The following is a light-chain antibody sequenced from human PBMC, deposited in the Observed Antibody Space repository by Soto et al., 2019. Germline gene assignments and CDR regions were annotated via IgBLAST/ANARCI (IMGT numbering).Light chain of an antibody. V-gene: IGKV3-15*01. Sequence: EIVMTQSPATLSVSPGERATLSCRASQSVDSNLAWYQQKPGQAPRLLIYGASTRATGIPARFSGSGSGTEFTLTISSLQSEDFAVYYCQQYSNWPPLFTFGHGTKVDIK. CDR1: QSVDSN. CDR2: GAS. CDR3: QQYSNWPPLFT. J-gene: IGKJ3*01.